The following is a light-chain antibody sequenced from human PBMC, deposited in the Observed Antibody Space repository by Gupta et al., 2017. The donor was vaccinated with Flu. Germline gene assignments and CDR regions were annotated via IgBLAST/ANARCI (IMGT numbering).Light chain of an antibody. CDR3: QQYNSYSWT. CDR2: KAS. V-gene: IGKV1-5*03. Sequence: DIQMTQSPSILSASVGDRVTITCRASQSISRYLAWYQQKPGKAPKLLIYKASTLESGVPLRFSGSGSGTEFTLTIGSLQPDDFATYYCQQYNSYSWTFGQGTKVEIK. J-gene: IGKJ1*01. CDR1: QSISRY.